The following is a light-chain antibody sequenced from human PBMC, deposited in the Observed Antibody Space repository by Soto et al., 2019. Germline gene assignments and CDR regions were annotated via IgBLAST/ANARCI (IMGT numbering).Light chain of an antibody. CDR3: QQYNNWPRT. CDR1: QSVNSN. CDR2: GAS. J-gene: IGKJ1*01. V-gene: IGKV3-15*01. Sequence: ETGMTQSPATLSASPGERATLSCRASQSVNSNLAWYQQKPGQAPRLLIYGASTRATGIPARFSGSGSGTEFTLTISSLQSEDFAVYYCQQYNNWPRTFGQGTKVDIK.